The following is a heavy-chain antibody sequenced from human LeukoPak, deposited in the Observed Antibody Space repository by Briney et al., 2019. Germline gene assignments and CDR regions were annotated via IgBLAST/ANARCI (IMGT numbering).Heavy chain of an antibody. CDR1: GFTFSSYS. CDR3: ARGGISIFGVVIYMDV. D-gene: IGHD3-3*01. CDR2: ISSSSYI. J-gene: IGHJ6*03. V-gene: IGHV3-21*04. Sequence: GGSLRLSCAASGFTFSSYSMNWVRQAPGKGLEWVSSISSSSYIYYADSVKGRFTISRDNAKNSLSLQMNSLRVEDTALYYCARGGISIFGVVIYMDVWGKGTTVTVSS.